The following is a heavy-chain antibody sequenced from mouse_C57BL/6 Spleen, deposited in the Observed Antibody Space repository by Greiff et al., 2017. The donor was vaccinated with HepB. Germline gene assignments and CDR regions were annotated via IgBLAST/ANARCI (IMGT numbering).Heavy chain of an antibody. V-gene: IGHV1-64*01. D-gene: IGHD2-4*01. CDR2: IHPNSGST. Sequence: QVQLQQPGAELVKPGASVKLSCKASGYTFTSYWMHWVKQRPGQGLEWIGMIHPNSGSTNYNEKFKSKATLTVDKSSSTAYMQLSSLTSEDSAVYYCARGAYEYDGDYYAMDYWGQGTSVTVSS. CDR3: ARGAYEYDGDYYAMDY. CDR1: GYTFTSYW. J-gene: IGHJ4*01.